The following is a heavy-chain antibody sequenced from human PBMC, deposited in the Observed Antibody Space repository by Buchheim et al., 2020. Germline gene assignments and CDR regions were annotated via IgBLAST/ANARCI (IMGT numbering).Heavy chain of an antibody. J-gene: IGHJ4*02. CDR3: ARDSDMSSGYYISY. Sequence: EVQLVESGGGLVQPGGSLRLSCAASGFTFNSYWMSWVRQAPGKGLEWVANIKQDGSEKYYVDSVKGRFTISRDNAKNSLYLQMNSLRAEDTAVYYCARDSDMSSGYYISYWGQGTL. CDR2: IKQDGSEK. CDR1: GFTFNSYW. V-gene: IGHV3-7*01. D-gene: IGHD3-22*01.